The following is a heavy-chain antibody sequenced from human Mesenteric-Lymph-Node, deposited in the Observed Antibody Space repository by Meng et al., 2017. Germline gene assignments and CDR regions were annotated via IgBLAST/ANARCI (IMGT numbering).Heavy chain of an antibody. CDR1: GGSVSSGSDY. V-gene: IGHV4-61*01. Sequence: SETLSLTCTVSGGSVSSGSDYWSWIRQPPGKGLEWIGYISDSGSTYYNPSLKSRVTISIDTSKNQFSLTLSSVTAADTAVYYCARVNWVQVVTGIGNWFDPWGQGTLVTVSS. CDR3: ARVNWVQVVTGIGNWFDP. J-gene: IGHJ5*02. D-gene: IGHD2-21*02. CDR2: ISDSGST.